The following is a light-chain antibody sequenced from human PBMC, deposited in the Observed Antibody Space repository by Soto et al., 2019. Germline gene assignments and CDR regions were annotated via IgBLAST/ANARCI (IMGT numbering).Light chain of an antibody. CDR1: QDISSY. V-gene: IGKV1-9*01. CDR3: QQLNSYPIAT. CDR2: AAS. J-gene: IGKJ4*01. Sequence: DIQFTQSPSFLSASVGDRVTITFRASQDISSYLAWYQQKPGKAPKLLIYAASTLQSGVPSSFSGSGSGREFTLTISSLQPEDFATYYCQQLNSYPIATFGGGTKVDIK.